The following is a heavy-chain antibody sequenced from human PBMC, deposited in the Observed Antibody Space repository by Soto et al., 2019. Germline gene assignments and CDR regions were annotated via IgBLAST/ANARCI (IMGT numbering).Heavy chain of an antibody. CDR1: GFTFRNYD. CDR2: ISAAGDP. CDR3: ARDRIHVRYDIVVVPAAPRYGMDV. V-gene: IGHV3-13*05. D-gene: IGHD2-2*01. Sequence: GGSLRLSCEASGFTFRNYDMHWVRQGTGKGLEWVSGISAAGDPDYADSVEGRFTISRENAQNSFFLQMNSLRSDDTAVYYCARDRIHVRYDIVVVPAAPRYGMDVWGQGTTVTVSS. J-gene: IGHJ6*02.